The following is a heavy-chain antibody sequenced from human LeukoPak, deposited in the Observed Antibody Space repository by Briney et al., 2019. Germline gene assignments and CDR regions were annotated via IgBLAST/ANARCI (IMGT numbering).Heavy chain of an antibody. D-gene: IGHD6-13*01. CDR1: GFSFSSYA. V-gene: IGHV3-23*01. CDR3: AKEQNTYSSSPPDY. Sequence: GGSLRLSCAASGFSFSSYAMTWARQAPVKGLEWVSAISGDGTRTYYADSVKGRFTISRDNSKNTLYLQMNSLRAEDTAVYYCAKEQNTYSSSPPDYWGQGTLVTVSS. J-gene: IGHJ4*02. CDR2: ISGDGTRT.